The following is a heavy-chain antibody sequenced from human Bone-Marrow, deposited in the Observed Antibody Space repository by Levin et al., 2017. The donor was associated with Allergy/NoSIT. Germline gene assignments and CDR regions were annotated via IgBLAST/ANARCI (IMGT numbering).Heavy chain of an antibody. J-gene: IGHJ5*02. CDR3: ASREYTVTRGPEWFDP. V-gene: IGHV1-69*02. Sequence: KISCKASGHTFSSYTISWVRQAPGQGLEWMGRIIPLFDKTHYAQAFQGRITITADKSTRTGYMELRSLRSEDTAIYYCASREYTVTRGPEWFDPWGQGTLVIVSS. CDR2: IIPLFDKT. CDR1: GHTFSSYT. D-gene: IGHD4-17*01.